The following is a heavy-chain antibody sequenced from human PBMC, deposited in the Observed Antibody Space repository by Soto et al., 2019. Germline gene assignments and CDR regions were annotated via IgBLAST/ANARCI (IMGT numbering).Heavy chain of an antibody. CDR2: IIPIFGTA. V-gene: IGHV1-69*13. J-gene: IGHJ4*02. Sequence: SVKVSCKASGYTFTGYYMHWVRQAPGQGLEWMGGIIPIFGTANYAQKFQGRVTITADESTSTAYMEMSSLRSEDTAVYYCAREDYYYDSSGYYKALSDYWGQGTLVTVSS. D-gene: IGHD3-22*01. CDR3: AREDYYYDSSGYYKALSDY. CDR1: GYTFTGYY.